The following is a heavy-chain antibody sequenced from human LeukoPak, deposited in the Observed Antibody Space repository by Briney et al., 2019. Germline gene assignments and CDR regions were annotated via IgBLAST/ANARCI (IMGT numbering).Heavy chain of an antibody. CDR2: ISPSGGST. V-gene: IGHV1-46*01. D-gene: IGHD2-2*01. Sequence: ASVKVSCKAFGYTFTSNYMHWVRQAPGQGPEWMGVISPSGGSTTYAQKFQGRVTLTRDMSTSTDYLELSSLRSEDTAVYYCAREIGYCSSTSCYAGPFDYWGQGTLVTVSS. CDR3: AREIGYCSSTSCYAGPFDY. CDR1: GYTFTSNY. J-gene: IGHJ4*02.